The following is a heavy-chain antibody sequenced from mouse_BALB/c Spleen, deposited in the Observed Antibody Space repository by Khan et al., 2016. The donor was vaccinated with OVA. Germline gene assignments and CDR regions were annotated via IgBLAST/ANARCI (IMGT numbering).Heavy chain of an antibody. Sequence: DLVKPGASVKLSCRASGYTFTSYWINWIKQRPGQGLEWIGRIAPGSGSTSYNEKFKAKAILTVDTSSSTAYIQFSSLSSEDSAVWFCARSNYYGSGLYAMDYWGQGTSVTVSS. J-gene: IGHJ4*01. V-gene: IGHV1S41*01. CDR1: GYTFTSYW. CDR3: ARSNYYGSGLYAMDY. CDR2: IAPGSGST. D-gene: IGHD1-1*01.